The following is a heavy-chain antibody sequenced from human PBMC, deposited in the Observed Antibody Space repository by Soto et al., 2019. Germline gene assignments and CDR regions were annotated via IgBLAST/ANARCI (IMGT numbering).Heavy chain of an antibody. CDR3: ARDRGLLWFGELRANAFDI. J-gene: IGHJ3*02. V-gene: IGHV1-8*02. D-gene: IGHD3-10*01. CDR1: GYTFSTYD. CDR2: MNPNTGNR. Sequence: GASVKVSCKASGYTFSTYDINWVRQAPGQGPEWMGWMNPNTGNRGFAQKFQGRVTMTRDTSTSTVYMELSSLRSEDTAVYYCARDRGLLWFGELRANAFDIWGQGTMVTVSS.